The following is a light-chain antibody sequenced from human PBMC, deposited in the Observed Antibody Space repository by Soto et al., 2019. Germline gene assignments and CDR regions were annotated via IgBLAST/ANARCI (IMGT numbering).Light chain of an antibody. J-gene: IGKJ1*01. CDR1: QSISSY. CDR3: QQYGGSKT. V-gene: IGKV1-39*01. Sequence: DIQMTQSPSSLSASVGDRVTITCRASQSISSYLNWYQQKPGKAPKLLIYAASSLQSGVPSRFSGSGSGTDFTLTISSLQPEDFAVYYCQQYGGSKTFGQGTKVDIK. CDR2: AAS.